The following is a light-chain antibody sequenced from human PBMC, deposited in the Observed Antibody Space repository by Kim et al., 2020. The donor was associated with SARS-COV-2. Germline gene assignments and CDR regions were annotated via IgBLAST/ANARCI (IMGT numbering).Light chain of an antibody. CDR3: QQTHSSPLT. Sequence: ASVGDRVTINCRASQSINSYLNWYQQKPGKAPKLLIYAASSLKSGVPSRFRGSRSGTDFTLTITSLQPEDFATYYCQQTHSSPLTFGGGTRVEIK. V-gene: IGKV1-39*01. J-gene: IGKJ4*01. CDR1: QSINSY. CDR2: AAS.